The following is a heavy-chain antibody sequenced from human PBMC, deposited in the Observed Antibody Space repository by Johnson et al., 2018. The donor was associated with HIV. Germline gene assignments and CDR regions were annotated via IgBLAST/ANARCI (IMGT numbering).Heavy chain of an antibody. CDR2: INTAGDT. D-gene: IGHD2-15*01. CDR3: ARDQPPGYWRGGSCYSGGI. V-gene: IGHV3-13*01. J-gene: IGHJ3*02. Sequence: VQLVESGGGLVQPGGSLRLSCAASGFTFSNSDMHWVRQATGRGLEWVSTINTAGDTYYLGSVKGRFTISRENAKNSLYLQMNSLRADDTAGYYCARDQPPGYWRGGSCYSGGIWGQGTMVTVSS. CDR1: GFTFSNSD.